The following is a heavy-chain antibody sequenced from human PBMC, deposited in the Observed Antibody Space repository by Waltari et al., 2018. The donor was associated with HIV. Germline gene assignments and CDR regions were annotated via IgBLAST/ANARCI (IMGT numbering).Heavy chain of an antibody. J-gene: IGHJ4*02. D-gene: IGHD2-15*01. CDR1: GGSISSSSYY. V-gene: IGHV4-39*01. Sequence: QLQLQESGPGLVKPSETLSLTCTVSGGSISSSSYYWGWIRQPPGKGLEWIGSIYYSGSTYYNPSLKRRVTISVDTSKNQFSLKLSSVTAADTAVYYCARHFALKYCSGGSCTPYWGQGTLVTVSS. CDR3: ARHFALKYCSGGSCTPY. CDR2: IYYSGST.